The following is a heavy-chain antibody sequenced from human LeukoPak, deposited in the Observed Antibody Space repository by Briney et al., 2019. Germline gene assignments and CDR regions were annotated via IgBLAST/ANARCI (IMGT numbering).Heavy chain of an antibody. CDR2: ISSSSSTI. J-gene: IGHJ4*02. CDR1: GFTFSSYS. CDR3: ARDPRGGYDGSDY. D-gene: IGHD5-12*01. Sequence: GGSLRLSCAASGFTFSSYSMTWVRQAPGKGLEWVSYISSSSSTIYYADSVKGRFTISRDNAKNSLFLQMNSLRDEDTAVYYCARDPRGGYDGSDYWGQETLVTVSS. V-gene: IGHV3-48*02.